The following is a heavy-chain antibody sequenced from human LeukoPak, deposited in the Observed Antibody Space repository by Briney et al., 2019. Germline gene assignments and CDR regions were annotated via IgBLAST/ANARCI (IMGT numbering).Heavy chain of an antibody. J-gene: IGHJ4*02. CDR2: IYYSGST. CDR3: ARRGQVSGWSRDGYYFDY. Sequence: SETLSLTCTVSGGSISSSSYYWGWIRQPPGKGLEWIGSIYYSGSTYYNPSLKSRVTISVDTSKNQFSLKLSSVTAADTAVYYCARRGQVSGWSRDGYYFDYWGQGTLVTVSS. CDR1: GGSISSSSYY. V-gene: IGHV4-39*01. D-gene: IGHD6-19*01.